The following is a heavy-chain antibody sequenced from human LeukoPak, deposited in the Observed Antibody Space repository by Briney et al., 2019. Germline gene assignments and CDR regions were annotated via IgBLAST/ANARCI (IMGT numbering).Heavy chain of an antibody. CDR3: ARTSGYSGYYFDY. D-gene: IGHD5-12*01. CDR1: GGSISSYY. J-gene: IGHJ4*02. V-gene: IGHV4-59*01. Sequence: SETLSLTCTVSGGSISSYYWSWIRQPPGKGLERIGYIYYSGSTNYNPSLKSRVTISVDTSKNQFSLKLSSVTAADTAVYYCARTSGYSGYYFDYWGQGTLVTVSS. CDR2: IYYSGST.